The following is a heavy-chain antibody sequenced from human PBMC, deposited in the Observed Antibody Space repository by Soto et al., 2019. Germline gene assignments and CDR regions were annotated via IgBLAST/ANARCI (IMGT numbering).Heavy chain of an antibody. CDR2: INHSGST. D-gene: IGHD1-26*01. Sequence: SETLSLTCAVYGGSFSGYYWSWIRQPPGKGLEWIGEINHSGSTNYNPSLKSRVTISVDTSKNQFSLKLSSVTAADTAVYYCARRGSMGGVFDPWGQGTLVTVSS. CDR1: GGSFSGYY. CDR3: ARRGSMGGVFDP. J-gene: IGHJ5*02. V-gene: IGHV4-34*01.